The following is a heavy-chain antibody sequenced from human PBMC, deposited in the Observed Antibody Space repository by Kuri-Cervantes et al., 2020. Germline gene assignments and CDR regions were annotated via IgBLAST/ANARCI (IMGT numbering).Heavy chain of an antibody. CDR2: IYWDGDK. Sequence: SGPTLVKPTQTLTLTCPFSGFSLRTRGEAVGWIRQPPGGALEWLALIYWDGDKRFGPSLRDRLTITKDTSKNQVVLTMTNMDPVDTATYYCARIKGLTFDYWGQGTLVTVSS. J-gene: IGHJ4*02. D-gene: IGHD2-15*01. CDR3: ARIKGLTFDY. V-gene: IGHV2-5*05. CDR1: GFSLRTRGEA.